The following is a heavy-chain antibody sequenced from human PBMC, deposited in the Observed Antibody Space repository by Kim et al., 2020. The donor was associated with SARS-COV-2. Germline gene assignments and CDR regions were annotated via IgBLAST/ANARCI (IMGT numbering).Heavy chain of an antibody. CDR1: GYTFTGYY. V-gene: IGHV1-2*04. Sequence: ASVKVSCKASGYTFTGYYMHWVRQAPGQGLEWMGWINPNSGGTNYAQKFQGWVTMTRDTSISTAYMELSRLRSDDTAVYYCARAFDYGYGMDVWGQGTTVTVSS. CDR2: INPNSGGT. D-gene: IGHD4-17*01. CDR3: ARAFDYGYGMDV. J-gene: IGHJ6*02.